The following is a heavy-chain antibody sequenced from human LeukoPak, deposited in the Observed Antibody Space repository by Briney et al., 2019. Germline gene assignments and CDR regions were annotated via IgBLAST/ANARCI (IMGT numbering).Heavy chain of an antibody. V-gene: IGHV3-48*04. Sequence: GGSLRLSCTASGFRFGGYSIHWVRQAPGKGLEWLSYISVSGTIHADSVMGRVTVSRDNAKDSLYLQMNSLRAEDTAVYYCARIRGSTLPISYMDVWGKGTTVTVSS. CDR2: ISVSGTI. J-gene: IGHJ6*03. CDR1: GFRFGGYS. D-gene: IGHD6-13*01. CDR3: ARIRGSTLPISYMDV.